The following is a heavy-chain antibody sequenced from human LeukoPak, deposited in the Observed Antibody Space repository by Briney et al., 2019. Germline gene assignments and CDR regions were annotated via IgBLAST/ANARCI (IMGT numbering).Heavy chain of an antibody. CDR2: TEPGTGS. CDR3: ARDYRDAYGYRYFDL. J-gene: IGHJ2*01. D-gene: IGHD3-10*01. V-gene: IGHV3-21*01. Sequence: GGSLRPSCAASGFTFSTYSTNWVRLAPGKGLEWVSSTEPGTGSIADPVQGRFTISGDNAHNSLYLQMNSLRVEDTAVYYCARDYRDAYGYRYFDLWGRGTLVTVSS. CDR1: GFTFSTYS.